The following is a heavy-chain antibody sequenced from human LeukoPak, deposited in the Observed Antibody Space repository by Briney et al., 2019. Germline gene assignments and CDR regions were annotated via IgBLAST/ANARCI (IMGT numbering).Heavy chain of an antibody. CDR1: GGSISSYY. V-gene: IGHV4-59*01. D-gene: IGHD3-3*01. CDR3: ARDPAAITIFGVVPLGMDV. J-gene: IGHJ6*02. Sequence: SETLSLTCTVSGGSISSYYWSWIRQPPGNGLEWIGYIYYSGSTNYNPSLKSRVTISVDTSKNQFSLKLSSVTAADTAVYYCARDPAAITIFGVVPLGMDVWGQGTTVTVSS. CDR2: IYYSGST.